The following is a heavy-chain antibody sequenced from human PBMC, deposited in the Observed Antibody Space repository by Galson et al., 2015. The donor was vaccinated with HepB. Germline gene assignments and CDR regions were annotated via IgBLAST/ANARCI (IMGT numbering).Heavy chain of an antibody. CDR2: TYYRNKWKK. D-gene: IGHD5-12*01. Sequence: CAISGDSVSSNSAAWNWIRQSPSRGIEWLGRTYYRNKWKKDNAISVKSRISIKPDTSKNQLSLQLKSVNPEDTAVYFCARAPGREESGYDTDAFDLWGQGTMVTVSS. CDR3: ARAPGREESGYDTDAFDL. J-gene: IGHJ3*01. V-gene: IGHV6-1*01. CDR1: GDSVSSNSAA.